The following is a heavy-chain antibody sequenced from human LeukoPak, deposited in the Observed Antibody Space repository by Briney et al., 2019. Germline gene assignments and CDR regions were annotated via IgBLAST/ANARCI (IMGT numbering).Heavy chain of an antibody. Sequence: GRSLRLSCAASGFTFSSYAMHWVRQAPGKGLEWEAVISYDGSNKYYADSVKGRFTISRDNSKNTLYLQMNSLRAEDTAVYYCARSLFGFGESWDDYWGQGTLVTVSS. CDR1: GFTFSSYA. CDR3: ARSLFGFGESWDDY. D-gene: IGHD3-10*01. J-gene: IGHJ4*02. V-gene: IGHV3-30*04. CDR2: ISYDGSNK.